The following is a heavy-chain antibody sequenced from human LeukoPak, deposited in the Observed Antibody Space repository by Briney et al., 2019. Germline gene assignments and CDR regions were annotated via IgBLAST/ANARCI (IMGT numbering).Heavy chain of an antibody. CDR1: GGTFSSYN. D-gene: IGHD4-17*01. J-gene: IGHJ6*02. CDR2: FIPIFGTA. V-gene: IGHV1-69*13. CDR3: ASPEGYGDYSLMDV. Sequence: SVKVSCKASGGTFSSYNINWVRQAPGQGLEWMGVFIPIFGTANYAQNFQGRVIISADESTGTGYMELSSLRSEDTAVYYCASPEGYGDYSLMDVWGQGTTVIVSS.